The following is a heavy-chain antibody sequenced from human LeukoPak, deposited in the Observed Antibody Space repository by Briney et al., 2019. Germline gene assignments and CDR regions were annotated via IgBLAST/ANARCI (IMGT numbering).Heavy chain of an antibody. V-gene: IGHV1-2*02. CDR2: INPNTNGA. CDR3: ARDEGRICPDY. J-gene: IGHJ4*02. CDR1: GYTFTDYY. Sequence: ASVRVSCKASGYTFTDYYIHWVRQAPGQGLEWMGWINPNTNGANFDPKFQGRVTMTRDTSINTAYMEPSRLSSDGTAMYFCARDEGRICPDYWGQGTLVTVSS. D-gene: IGHD2-2*01.